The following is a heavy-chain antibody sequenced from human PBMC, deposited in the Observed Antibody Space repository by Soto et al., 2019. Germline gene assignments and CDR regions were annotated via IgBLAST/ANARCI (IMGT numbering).Heavy chain of an antibody. Sequence: QVQLVESGGGVAQPGRSLRLSCAASGLTFSSYGIHWVRQAPGKGLEWVAVISYDGSNKYYADSVKGRFTISRDNSKNTLYLQMNSLRSEDTAVYYCAKPRTAYGSSWYPSPDAFDIWGQGTMVTVSS. V-gene: IGHV3-30*18. CDR3: AKPRTAYGSSWYPSPDAFDI. CDR1: GLTFSSYG. D-gene: IGHD6-13*01. J-gene: IGHJ3*02. CDR2: ISYDGSNK.